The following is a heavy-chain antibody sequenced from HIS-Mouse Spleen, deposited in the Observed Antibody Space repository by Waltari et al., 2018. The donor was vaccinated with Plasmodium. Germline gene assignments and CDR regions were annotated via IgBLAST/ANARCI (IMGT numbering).Heavy chain of an antibody. CDR1: GYTFTGYY. CDR2: IKPNSGGT. J-gene: IGHJ3*02. Sequence: QVQLVQSGAEVKKPGASVKVSCKASGYTFTGYYMHWVRQAPGQGLEWMGWIKPNSGGTNNAQKFQGRVTMTRDTSISTAYMELSRLRSDDTAVYYCARDMGELGRLNDAFDIWGQGTMVTVSS. D-gene: IGHD7-27*01. V-gene: IGHV1-2*02. CDR3: ARDMGELGRLNDAFDI.